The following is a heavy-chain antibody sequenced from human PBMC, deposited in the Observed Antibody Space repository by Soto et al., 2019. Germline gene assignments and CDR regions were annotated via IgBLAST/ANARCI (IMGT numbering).Heavy chain of an antibody. D-gene: IGHD3-16*01. V-gene: IGHV1-24*01. CDR1: GYTLTELS. Sequence: ASVKVSCKVSGYTLTELSMHWVRQAPGKGLEWMGGFDPEDGETIYAQKFQGRVTMTEDTSTDTAYMELSSLRSEDTAVYYCETQTTYYDYIWTDYWGQGTLVTVSS. CDR2: FDPEDGET. J-gene: IGHJ4*02. CDR3: ETQTTYYDYIWTDY.